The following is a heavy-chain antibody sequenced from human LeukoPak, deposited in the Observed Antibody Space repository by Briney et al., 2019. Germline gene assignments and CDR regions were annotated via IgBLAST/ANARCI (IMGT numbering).Heavy chain of an antibody. J-gene: IGHJ6*02. CDR3: ARDPGAYYDFWSGPLWEYYYGMDV. CDR2: ISYDGSNK. Sequence: GGSLRLSCAASGFTFSSYAMHWVRQAPGKGPEWVAVISYDGSNKYYADSVKGRFTISRDNSKNTLYLQMNSLRAEDTAVYYCARDPGAYYDFWSGPLWEYYYGMDVWGQGTTVTVSS. CDR1: GFTFSSYA. V-gene: IGHV3-30-3*01. D-gene: IGHD3-3*01.